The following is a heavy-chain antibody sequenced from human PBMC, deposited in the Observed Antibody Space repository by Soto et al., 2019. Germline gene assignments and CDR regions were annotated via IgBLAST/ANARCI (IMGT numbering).Heavy chain of an antibody. CDR1: GFTFSKYA. J-gene: IGHJ5*02. CDR2: ISYDGRRK. D-gene: IGHD6-13*01. CDR3: ARDRSSPMNTINDFDP. Sequence: QVQLVESGGGVVQPGRSLRLSCGASGFTFSKYAMHWVRQAPGGGLEWVAMISYDGRRKYYADSVKGRFTISRDNSNNTLFLQMNSLKMEDTAVYHCARDRSSPMNTINDFDPWGQGTLVTVSS. V-gene: IGHV3-30*04.